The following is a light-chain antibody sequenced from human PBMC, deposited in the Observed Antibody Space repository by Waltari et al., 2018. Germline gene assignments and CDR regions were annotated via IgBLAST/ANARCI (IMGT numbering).Light chain of an antibody. CDR3: GTWDSSLSAWV. CDR2: DNK. Sequence: QSVLTQPPSVSAAPGQKVTVSCSGTSSNIGHNYVSWYQQFPGTAPKLLIHDNKRGPAGLPDRFSGSKSGTSATLVITGLQTGDEADYYCGTWDSSLSAWVFGGGTKLTVL. J-gene: IGLJ3*02. CDR1: SSNIGHNY. V-gene: IGLV1-51*01.